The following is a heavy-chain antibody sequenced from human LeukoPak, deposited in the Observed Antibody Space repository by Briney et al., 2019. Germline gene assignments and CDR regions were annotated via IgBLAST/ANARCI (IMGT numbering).Heavy chain of an antibody. CDR3: ARDPQITISGVADGDY. CDR2: ISAYNGNT. V-gene: IGHV1-18*01. CDR1: GYTFTSYG. J-gene: IGHJ4*02. Sequence: ASVKVSCKASGYTFTSYGISWVRQAPGQGLEWMGWISAYNGNTNYAQKLQGRVTMTTDTSTSTAYMELRSLRSDDTAVYYCARDPQITISGVADGDYWGQGTLVTVSS. D-gene: IGHD3-3*01.